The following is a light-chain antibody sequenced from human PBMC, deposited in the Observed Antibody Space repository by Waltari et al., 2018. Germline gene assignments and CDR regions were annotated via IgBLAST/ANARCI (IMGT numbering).Light chain of an antibody. CDR3: QNYLTLPVT. CDR1: QNVPRA. Sequence: SHRARQNVPRALTWYQRKPPQAPRHLIYGASTSATGIPDRFSGRGSGTGYNLSITSLKTYDFAVYYCQNYLTLPVTFGQGTTV. V-gene: IGKV3D-15*01. J-gene: IGKJ1*01. CDR2: GAS.